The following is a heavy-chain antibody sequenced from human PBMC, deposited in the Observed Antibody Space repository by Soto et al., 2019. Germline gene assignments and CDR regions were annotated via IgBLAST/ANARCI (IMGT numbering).Heavy chain of an antibody. J-gene: IGHJ6*02. V-gene: IGHV1-69*13. CDR1: GGTFSSYA. Sequence: GAAVKVSCKASGGTFSSYAISWVRQATSQGLEWKGRISPIFQTADNASKYQGRGTITADESTSTAYMELISPRSEDTAVYYCARGWDVWGQGTTDTVSS. CDR3: ARGWDV. CDR2: ISPIFQTA.